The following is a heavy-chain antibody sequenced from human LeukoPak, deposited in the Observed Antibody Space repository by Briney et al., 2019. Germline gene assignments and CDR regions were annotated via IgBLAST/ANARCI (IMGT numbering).Heavy chain of an antibody. CDR2: ISSSSSYI. Sequence: GGSLRLSCAASGFTFSSYSMNWVRQAPGKGLEWVSSISSSSSYIYYAGSVKGRFTISRDNAKNSLYLQMNSLRAEDTAVYYCARGGIAARVNDYWGQGTLVTVSS. CDR3: ARGGIAARVNDY. V-gene: IGHV3-21*01. D-gene: IGHD6-6*01. CDR1: GFTFSSYS. J-gene: IGHJ4*02.